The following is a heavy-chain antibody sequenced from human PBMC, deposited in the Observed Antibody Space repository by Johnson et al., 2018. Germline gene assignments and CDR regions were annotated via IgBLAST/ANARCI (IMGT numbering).Heavy chain of an antibody. D-gene: IGHD6-6*01. J-gene: IGHJ3*02. CDR1: GYSFTSYW. CDR2: IYPGDSDT. Sequence: EVQLGESGAGVKEPGESLKISCTGSGYSFTSYWIGWVRQMPGKGLEWMGIIYPGDSDTRYSPSFQGQVTISADKSISTAYLQWSSLKAADTAMYYCARHRGSDSSSSGHAFDIWGQGTMVTVSS. CDR3: ARHRGSDSSSSGHAFDI. V-gene: IGHV5-51*01.